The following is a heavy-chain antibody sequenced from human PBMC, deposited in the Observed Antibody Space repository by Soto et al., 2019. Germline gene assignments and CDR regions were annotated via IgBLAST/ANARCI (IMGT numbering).Heavy chain of an antibody. J-gene: IGHJ5*02. CDR2: IYPGDSDT. CDR3: AKTSRITIFGVADFWFDP. D-gene: IGHD3-3*01. CDR1: GYSFTSYW. Sequence: GESLKISCKGSGYSFTSYWIGWVRQMPGKGLEWMGIIYPGDSDTRYSPSFQGQVTISADKSISTAYLQWSSLKASDTAMYYCAKTSRITIFGVADFWFDPWGQGTLFTVSS. V-gene: IGHV5-51*01.